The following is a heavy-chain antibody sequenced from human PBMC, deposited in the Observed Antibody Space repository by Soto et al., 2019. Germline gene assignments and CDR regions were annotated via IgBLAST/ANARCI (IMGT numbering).Heavy chain of an antibody. Sequence: EVQLLESGGGLVQPGGSLRLSCAAAGFTFSRYAMSWVRQAPGKGLEWVSAISGSGGSTYYADSVKGRFTISIDNSKNTLYLQMNSLSAEDTAVYYCARRSSGWYFDYWGQGTLVTVSS. CDR3: ARRSSGWYFDY. CDR2: ISGSGGST. J-gene: IGHJ4*02. V-gene: IGHV3-23*01. CDR1: GFTFSRYA. D-gene: IGHD6-19*01.